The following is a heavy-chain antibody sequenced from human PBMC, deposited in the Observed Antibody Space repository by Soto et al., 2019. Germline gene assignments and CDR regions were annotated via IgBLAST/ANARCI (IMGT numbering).Heavy chain of an antibody. Sequence: ASVKVSCKTSGYSFSDYYIHWVRQAPCQGLEWTAWINPKDAYTNYAQSFQGRVTVTIDPCISTVYMELSGLRSDDTAVFFCTRGVGAPSYFDCWGRGTLVAFSS. D-gene: IGHD4-17*01. CDR2: INPKDAYT. CDR1: GYSFSDYY. V-gene: IGHV1-2*02. J-gene: IGHJ4*02. CDR3: TRGVGAPSYFDC.